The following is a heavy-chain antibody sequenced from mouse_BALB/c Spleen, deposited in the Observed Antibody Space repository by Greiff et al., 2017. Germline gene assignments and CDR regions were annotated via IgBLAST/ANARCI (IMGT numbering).Heavy chain of an antibody. CDR1: GYTFTSYW. D-gene: IGHD1-1*01. Sequence: EVQLQQSGTVLARPGASVKMSCKASGYTFTSYWMHWVKQRPGQGLEWIGAIYPGNSDTSYNQKFKGKAKLTAVTSTSTAYMELSSLTNEDSAVYYCTTRWRGGKVWFAYWGQGTLVTVSA. CDR3: TTRWRGGKVWFAY. CDR2: IYPGNSDT. V-gene: IGHV1-5*01. J-gene: IGHJ3*01.